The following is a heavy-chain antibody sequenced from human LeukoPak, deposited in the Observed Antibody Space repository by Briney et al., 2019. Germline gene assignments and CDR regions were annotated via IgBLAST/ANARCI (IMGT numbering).Heavy chain of an antibody. CDR1: GFTFSSYA. CDR3: AKNTSGTYLDY. V-gene: IGHV3-23*01. CDR2: ISTSGVST. Sequence: GGSLRLSCAASGFTFSSYAMTCVRQAPGKGLEWVSSISTSGVSTNYAVSVKGRFTISRDNSKTMVYLQMNSLRAEDTAVYYCAKNTSGTYLDYWGQGILVTVSS. J-gene: IGHJ4*02. D-gene: IGHD1-26*01.